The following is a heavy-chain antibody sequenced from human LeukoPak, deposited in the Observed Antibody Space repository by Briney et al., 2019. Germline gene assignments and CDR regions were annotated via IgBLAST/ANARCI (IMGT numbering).Heavy chain of an antibody. CDR1: GFSFDDYA. Sequence: GGSLRLSCAASGFSFDDYAMHWVRQALGEGLEWVSLISANGGSTYYADSVRGRFTISRDNNKNSLYLQMNSLTTEDTAFYYCAKGYNAESWGQGTLVTVSS. CDR2: ISANGGST. CDR3: AKGYNAES. D-gene: IGHD5-24*01. V-gene: IGHV3-43*02. J-gene: IGHJ4*02.